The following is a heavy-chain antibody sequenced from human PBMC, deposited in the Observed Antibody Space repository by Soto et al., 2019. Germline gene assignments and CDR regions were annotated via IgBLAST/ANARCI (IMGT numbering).Heavy chain of an antibody. V-gene: IGHV2-5*02. D-gene: IGHD3-3*01. CDR3: ARAYDFHYYFDY. CDR2: IYWDDDK. Sequence: QITLKESGPTLVKPTQTLTLTCTFSGFSLSTSGVGVGWIRQPPGKALEWLALIYWDDDKRYSPSLKSRLTITKDTSKIQVVLTMTNMDPVDTATYYCARAYDFHYYFDYWGQGTLVTVSS. J-gene: IGHJ4*02. CDR1: GFSLSTSGVG.